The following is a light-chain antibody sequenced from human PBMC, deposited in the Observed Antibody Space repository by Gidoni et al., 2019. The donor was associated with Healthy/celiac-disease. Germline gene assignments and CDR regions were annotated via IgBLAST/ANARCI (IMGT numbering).Light chain of an antibody. Sequence: EIVLTQSPATLSLSPGERATLSCRASQSVSSYLAWYQQKPGQAPRLLIYDASNRATGIPARFSGSGSGTDFTRTISSLEPEDFAVYCCQQRGTFGQGTKVEIK. J-gene: IGKJ1*01. V-gene: IGKV3-11*01. CDR1: QSVSSY. CDR3: QQRGT. CDR2: DAS.